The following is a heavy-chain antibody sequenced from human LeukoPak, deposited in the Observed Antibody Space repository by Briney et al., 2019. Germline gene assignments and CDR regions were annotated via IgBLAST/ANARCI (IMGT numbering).Heavy chain of an antibody. J-gene: IGHJ4*02. D-gene: IGHD6-6*01. CDR2: IKQDGSQK. V-gene: IGHV3-7*01. CDR1: GFTFGDYA. CDR3: ARESFAARWD. Sequence: PGRSLRLSCTASGFTFGDYAMSWVRQAPGKGLEWVANIKQDGSQKSYVDSVKGRFTISRDNANNLLYLQMNSLRAEDTAVYYCARESFAARWDWGQGTLVTVSS.